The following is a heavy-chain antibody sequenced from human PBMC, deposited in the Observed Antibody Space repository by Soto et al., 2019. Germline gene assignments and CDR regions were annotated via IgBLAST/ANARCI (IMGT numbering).Heavy chain of an antibody. CDR1: GFTFSDYY. D-gene: IGHD6-19*01. CDR3: AREYSSGWPYAFDI. Sequence: GGSLRLSCAASGFTFSDYYMSWIRQAPGKGLEWVSNISGGGSTIYYADSVKGRFTISRDNAKNSLYLQINSLRADDTAVYYCAREYSSGWPYAFDIWGQGTMVTVSS. V-gene: IGHV3-11*01. J-gene: IGHJ3*02. CDR2: ISGGGSTI.